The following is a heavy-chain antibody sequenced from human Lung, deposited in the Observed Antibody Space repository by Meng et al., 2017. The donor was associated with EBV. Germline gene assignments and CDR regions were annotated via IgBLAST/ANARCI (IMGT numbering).Heavy chain of an antibody. Sequence: QVKLVQSGFELKQPGASVKVSCKASGYNFTSYAINWVRQAPGQGLEWMGWINTNTGNPTYAQGFTGRFVFSLDTSVSTAYLQVSSLKAEDAAVYYCARGSIVGATTFNYWGQGTLVTVSS. J-gene: IGHJ4*02. CDR1: GYNFTSYA. V-gene: IGHV7-4-1*02. CDR2: INTNTGNP. CDR3: ARGSIVGATTFNY. D-gene: IGHD1-26*01.